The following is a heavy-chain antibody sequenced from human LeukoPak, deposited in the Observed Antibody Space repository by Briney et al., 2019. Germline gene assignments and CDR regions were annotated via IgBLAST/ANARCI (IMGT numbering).Heavy chain of an antibody. CDR1: GYTFVTYD. CDR3: ARDAADTVRGGDY. CDR2: ISTSSGNT. V-gene: IGHV1-18*01. J-gene: IGHJ4*02. Sequence: ASVKVSCKASGYTFVTYDISWVRQAPGQGLEWMGWISTSSGNTNYAQKFQGRVTMTADTSTSTAYMELKSLRSDDTAVYFCARDAADTVRGGDYWGQGSLVTVSS. D-gene: IGHD5-18*01.